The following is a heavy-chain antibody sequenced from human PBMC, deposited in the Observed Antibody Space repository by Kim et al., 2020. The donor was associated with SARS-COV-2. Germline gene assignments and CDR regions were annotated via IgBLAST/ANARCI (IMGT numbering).Heavy chain of an antibody. D-gene: IGHD3-10*01. CDR3: ARGLSSGPY. CDR2: VSASGDTT. V-gene: IGHV3-23*01. CDR1: GFIFTSYN. J-gene: IGHJ4*02. Sequence: LSLTCAASGFIFTSYNINWVRQAPGKGLQWVSGVSASGDTTNYADSVRGRFTISRDISENTLYLQMNSLTAEDTAIYYCARGLSSGPYWGQGTLVTVSS.